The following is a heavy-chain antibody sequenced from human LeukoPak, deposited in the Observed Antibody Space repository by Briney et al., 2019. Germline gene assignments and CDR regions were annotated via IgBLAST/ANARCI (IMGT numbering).Heavy chain of an antibody. CDR1: GFTFSSYW. Sequence: GGSLRLSCAASGFTFSSYWMSWVRQAPGKGLEWVANIKQDGSEKYYVDSVKGRFTISRDNAKNSLYLQMNSLRAEDTAVYYCARRREDIVVVVAAPYYYYYMDAWGKGTTVTVSS. CDR3: ARRREDIVVVVAAPYYYYYMDA. CDR2: IKQDGSEK. D-gene: IGHD2-15*01. J-gene: IGHJ6*03. V-gene: IGHV3-7*01.